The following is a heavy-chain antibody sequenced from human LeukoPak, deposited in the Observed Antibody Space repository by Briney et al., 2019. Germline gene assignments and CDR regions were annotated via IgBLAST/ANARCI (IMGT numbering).Heavy chain of an antibody. CDR3: ARVSQQQPHGMDV. J-gene: IGHJ6*02. CDR1: GYTFTNYD. Sequence: ASVKVSCKASGYTFTNYDINWVRQATGQGLEWMGWMNPNSGNTGFAQKFQGRVTITRNTSITTAYMELSSLRSDDTAVDYCARVSQQQPHGMDVWGQGTTVTVSS. V-gene: IGHV1-8*03. CDR2: MNPNSGNT. D-gene: IGHD6-13*01.